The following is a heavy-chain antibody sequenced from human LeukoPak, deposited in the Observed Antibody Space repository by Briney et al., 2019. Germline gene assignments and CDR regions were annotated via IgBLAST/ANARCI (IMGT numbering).Heavy chain of an antibody. CDR2: FYYGGRS. J-gene: IGHJ5*02. D-gene: IGHD2-2*01. CDR1: GGSISSYY. Sequence: TSETLSLTCTVSGGSISSYYWSWIRQPPGKGLEWVGYFYYGGRSSYNPSLTSRVTMSVDTSQNQFSLKLSSVTAADTAVYFCARYYCSGTTCYSTNWFDTWGQGTLVTVSS. CDR3: ARYYCSGTTCYSTNWFDT. V-gene: IGHV4-59*08.